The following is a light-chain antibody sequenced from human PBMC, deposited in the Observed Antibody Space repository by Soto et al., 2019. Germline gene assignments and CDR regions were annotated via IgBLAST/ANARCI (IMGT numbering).Light chain of an antibody. CDR2: AAS. CDR3: LQHHNYPFT. Sequence: DIQMTQSPSSLSASVGDRVTITCRASQGIKNLVGWYQQKPGKAPKRLMYAASSLESGVPSRFSGSGSGTEFTLTISSLQPEDFATYYCLQHHNYPFTFGPGTKVDIK. V-gene: IGKV1-17*01. J-gene: IGKJ3*01. CDR1: QGIKNL.